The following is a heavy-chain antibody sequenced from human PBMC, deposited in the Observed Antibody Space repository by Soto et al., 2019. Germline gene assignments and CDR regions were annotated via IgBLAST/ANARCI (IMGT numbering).Heavy chain of an antibody. CDR3: AKPPGDPYYYYYYYMDV. V-gene: IGHV3-23*01. J-gene: IGHJ6*03. Sequence: GESLKISCAASDFAFSSYWMTWVRQAPGKGLEWVSAISGSGGSTYYADSVKGRFTISRDNSKNTLYLQMNSLRAEDTAVYYCAKPPGDPYYYYYYYMDVWGKGTTVTVSS. CDR2: ISGSGGST. CDR1: DFAFSSYW. D-gene: IGHD2-21*01.